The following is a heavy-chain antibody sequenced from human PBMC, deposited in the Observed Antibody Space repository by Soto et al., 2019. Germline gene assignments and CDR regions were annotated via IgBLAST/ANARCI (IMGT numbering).Heavy chain of an antibody. CDR3: ARRGYSSSWYYYYYYGMDV. CDR1: GYTITSYD. J-gene: IGHJ6*02. D-gene: IGHD6-13*01. Sequence: QVQLVQSGAEVKKPGASVKVSCKASGYTITSYDINWVRQATGQGLEWMGWMNPNSGNTGYAQKFQGRVTMTRNTSISTAYMELSSLSSEDTALYYCARRGYSSSWYYYYYYGMDVWGQGTTVTVSS. V-gene: IGHV1-8*01. CDR2: MNPNSGNT.